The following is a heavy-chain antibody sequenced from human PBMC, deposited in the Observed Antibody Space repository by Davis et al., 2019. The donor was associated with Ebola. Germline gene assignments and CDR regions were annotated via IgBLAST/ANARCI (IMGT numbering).Heavy chain of an antibody. CDR3: AKDLSVDTAFDY. CDR1: GFTLSSYG. V-gene: IGHV3-30*18. D-gene: IGHD5-18*01. J-gene: IGHJ4*02. Sequence: PGGSLRLSCAASGFTLSSYGMHWVRQAPGKGLEWVAVISYDGSNKYYADSVKGRFTISRDNSKNTLYLQMNSLRAEDAAVYYCAKDLSVDTAFDYWGQGTLVTVSS. CDR2: ISYDGSNK.